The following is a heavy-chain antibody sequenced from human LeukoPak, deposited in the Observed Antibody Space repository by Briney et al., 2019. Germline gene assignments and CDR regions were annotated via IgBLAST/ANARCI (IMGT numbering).Heavy chain of an antibody. J-gene: IGHJ6*03. CDR3: AHVRRGYTYRRDYYYYMDV. Sequence: SGPTLVNPTQTLTLTCTFSGFSLSTSGVGVGWIRQPPGKALEWLALIYWNDDKRYSPSLKSRLTITKDTSKNQVVLTMTTMDPVDTATYYCAHVRRGYTYRRDYYYYMDVWGTGTTVTISS. CDR1: GFSLSTSGVG. V-gene: IGHV2-5*01. CDR2: IYWNDDK. D-gene: IGHD5-18*01.